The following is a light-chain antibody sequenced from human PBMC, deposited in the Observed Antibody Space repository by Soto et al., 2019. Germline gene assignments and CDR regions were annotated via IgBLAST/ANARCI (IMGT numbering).Light chain of an antibody. J-gene: IGKJ2*01. CDR3: QQYNDWPVYT. Sequence: EIVMTQSPATLSVSPGERATLSCRASQSVRSNLAWYQQKPGQAPRLLIYGASTRAPGIPARFSGSGSGTEFTLTISSLQSEDFAVYYCQQYNDWPVYTFGQGTKLEIK. V-gene: IGKV3-15*01. CDR1: QSVRSN. CDR2: GAS.